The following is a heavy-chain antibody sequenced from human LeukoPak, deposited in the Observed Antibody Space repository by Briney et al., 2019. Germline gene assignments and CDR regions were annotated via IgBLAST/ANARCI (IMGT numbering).Heavy chain of an antibody. V-gene: IGHV3-7*01. D-gene: IGHD6-13*01. Sequence: PGGSLRLSCVASGFTFSSYWMSWVRQAPGKGLEWVANIKQDGSEKYYVDSVKGRFTISRDNAKNSLYLQMNSLRAEDTAVYYCFSGTFDYWGQGTLVTVSS. CDR1: GFTFSSYW. CDR2: IKQDGSEK. J-gene: IGHJ4*02. CDR3: FSGTFDY.